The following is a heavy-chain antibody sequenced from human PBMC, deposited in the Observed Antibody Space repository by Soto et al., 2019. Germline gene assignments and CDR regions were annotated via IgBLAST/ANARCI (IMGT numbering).Heavy chain of an antibody. CDR1: GFSLDDYT. CDR2: ITWNSDKR. Sequence: EVQLVESGGDLLQPGGSLRLSCAGFGFSLDDYTMHWVRQAPGKGLDWVSGITWNSDKRAYAASVRGRFTVSKDSAQNTLYPEMNSLRIEDTALYYCAKGGRRTWNEMDVWGQGTAVIVSS. CDR3: AKGGRRTWNEMDV. D-gene: IGHD1-1*01. V-gene: IGHV3-9*01. J-gene: IGHJ6*02.